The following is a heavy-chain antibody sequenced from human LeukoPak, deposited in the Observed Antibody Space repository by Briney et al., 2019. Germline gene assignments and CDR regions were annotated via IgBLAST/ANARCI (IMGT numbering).Heavy chain of an antibody. CDR2: INSDGSST. V-gene: IGHV3-74*01. D-gene: IGHD3-10*01. CDR1: GFTSSSYW. CDR3: ERDSLDYYGSGYYYHMDV. Sequence: GGSLRLSCAASGFTSSSYWMHWVRQAPRKGLVWVSRINSDGSSTSYADSVKGRFTISTDNAKNTLYLQMNSLRAEDTAVYYCERDSLDYYGSGYYYHMDVWGKGTTVTVSS. J-gene: IGHJ6*03.